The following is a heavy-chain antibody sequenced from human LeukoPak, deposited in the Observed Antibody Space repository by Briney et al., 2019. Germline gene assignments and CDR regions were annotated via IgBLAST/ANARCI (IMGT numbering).Heavy chain of an antibody. Sequence: AGSLRLSCAASGFTFSSYAMSWVRQAPGKGLEWVSAISGSGGSTYYADSVKGRFTISRDNSKNTLYLQMNSLRAEDTAVYYCAMAGQAAAGAFDIWGQGTMVTVSS. D-gene: IGHD6-13*01. V-gene: IGHV3-23*01. CDR1: GFTFSSYA. CDR2: ISGSGGST. J-gene: IGHJ3*02. CDR3: AMAGQAAAGAFDI.